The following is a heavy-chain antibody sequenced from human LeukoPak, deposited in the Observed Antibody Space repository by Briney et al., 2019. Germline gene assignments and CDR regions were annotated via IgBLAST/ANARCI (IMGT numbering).Heavy chain of an antibody. D-gene: IGHD2-15*01. CDR2: IRYDGSNK. V-gene: IGHV3-30*02. CDR1: GFTFRSYG. CDR3: ARDLGYCSGGSCL. Sequence: GGSLRLSCAASGFTFRSYGMHWVRQAPGKGLEWVAFIRYDGSNKYYADSVKGRFTISRDNSKNTLYLQMNSPRAEDTAVYYCARDLGYCSGGSCLWGQGTLVTVSS. J-gene: IGHJ4*02.